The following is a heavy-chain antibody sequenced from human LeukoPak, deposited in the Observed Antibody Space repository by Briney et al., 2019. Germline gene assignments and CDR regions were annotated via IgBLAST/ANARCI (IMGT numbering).Heavy chain of an antibody. V-gene: IGHV1-24*01. J-gene: IGHJ6*03. CDR2: LDPQFGKE. CDR1: VHTAFDLA. CDR3: ATSGISVVREVALGYYYYMDA. Sequence: GASVTVSFTCSVHTAFDLAMHWGRHAPRQGLGWMGDLDPQFGKEMYEQKVQGRVSIPEDTSTDTAYMELSNLRSEDTAIYYCATSGISVVREVALGYYYYMDAWGTGTTVTVSS. D-gene: IGHD3-10*01.